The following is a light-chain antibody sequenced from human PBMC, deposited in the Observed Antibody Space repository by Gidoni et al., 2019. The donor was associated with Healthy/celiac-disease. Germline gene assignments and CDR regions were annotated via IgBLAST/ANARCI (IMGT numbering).Light chain of an antibody. CDR3: QQYNSYPLT. V-gene: IGKV1-5*01. Sequence: DIQMTRSPSTLSASVGDRVTITCRASQSISSWLAWYQQKPGNAPKLLIYDASSLESGVPSRFSGSGSGTEFTLTISSLQPDDFATYYCQQYNSYPLTFGGGTKVEIK. CDR1: QSISSW. J-gene: IGKJ4*01. CDR2: DAS.